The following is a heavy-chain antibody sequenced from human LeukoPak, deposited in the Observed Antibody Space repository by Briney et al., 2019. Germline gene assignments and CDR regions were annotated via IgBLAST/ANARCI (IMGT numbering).Heavy chain of an antibody. V-gene: IGHV1-18*01. Sequence: ASVKVSCKASGYTFTSYGISWVRQAPGQGLEWMGWISAYNGNTDYAQSLQGRVTVTIDTSTSTVYMELRSLRSDGTAVYYCARDVGRSYDLDYWGQGTLVTVSS. CDR2: ISAYNGNT. CDR3: ARDVGRSYDLDY. J-gene: IGHJ4*02. D-gene: IGHD3-16*01. CDR1: GYTFTSYG.